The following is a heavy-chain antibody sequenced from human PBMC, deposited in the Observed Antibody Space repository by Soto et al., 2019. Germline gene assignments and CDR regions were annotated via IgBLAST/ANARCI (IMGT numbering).Heavy chain of an antibody. D-gene: IGHD6-19*01. V-gene: IGHV1-69*13. CDR3: AREGIAVAGTFYYYGMDV. CDR1: GGTFSSYA. J-gene: IGHJ6*02. CDR2: IIPIFGTA. Sequence: GASVKVSCKASGGTFSSYAISWVRQAPGQGLEWMGGIIPIFGTANYAQKFQGRVTITADESTSTAYMELSSLRSEDTAVYYCAREGIAVAGTFYYYGMDVWGQGTTVTVSS.